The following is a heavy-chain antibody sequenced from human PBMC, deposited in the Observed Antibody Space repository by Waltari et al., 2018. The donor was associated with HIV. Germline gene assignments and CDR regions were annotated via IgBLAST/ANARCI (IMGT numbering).Heavy chain of an antibody. Sequence: QLQLQESGPGLVKPSETLSLTCTVSGGSISSSSYYWGWIRQPPGKGLEWIGSIYYSGSTYYNPSLKSRVTISVDTSKNQFSLKLSSVTAADTAVYYCARVIVVVVAATENLFDYWGQGTLVTVSS. CDR1: GGSISSSSYY. D-gene: IGHD2-15*01. CDR3: ARVIVVVVAATENLFDY. CDR2: IYYSGST. J-gene: IGHJ4*02. V-gene: IGHV4-39*07.